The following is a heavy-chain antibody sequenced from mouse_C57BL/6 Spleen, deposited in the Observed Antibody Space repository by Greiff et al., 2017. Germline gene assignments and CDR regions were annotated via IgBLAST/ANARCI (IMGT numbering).Heavy chain of an antibody. Sequence: EVKLMESGPGLVKPSQSLSLTCSVTGYSITSGYYWNWIRQFPGNKLEWMGYISYDGSNNYNPSLKNRISITRDTSKNQFFLKLNSVTTEDTATYYCAREEITGSFAYWGQGTLVTVSA. D-gene: IGHD4-1*01. CDR2: ISYDGSN. V-gene: IGHV3-6*01. CDR3: AREEITGSFAY. CDR1: GYSITSGYY. J-gene: IGHJ3*01.